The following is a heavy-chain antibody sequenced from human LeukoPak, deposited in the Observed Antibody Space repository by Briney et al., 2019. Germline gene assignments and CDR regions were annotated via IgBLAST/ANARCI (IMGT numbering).Heavy chain of an antibody. CDR3: ARDSQHQLPLGFDY. CDR2: ISAYNGNT. V-gene: IGHV1-18*01. J-gene: IGHJ4*02. D-gene: IGHD2-2*01. CDR1: GYTFTSYG. Sequence: ASVKVSCKASGYTFTSYGISWVRQAPGQGLEWMGWISAYNGNTNYAQKLQGRVTMTTDTSTSTAYMELRSPRSDDTAVYYCARDSQHQLPLGFDYWGQGTLVTVSS.